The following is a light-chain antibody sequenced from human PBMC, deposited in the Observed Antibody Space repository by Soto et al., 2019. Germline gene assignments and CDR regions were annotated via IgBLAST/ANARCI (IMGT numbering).Light chain of an antibody. J-gene: IGKJ1*01. CDR3: HQYNNWKT. V-gene: IGKV3-15*01. CDR1: QSVSSN. Sequence: EIVMTQSPVTLSVSPGERATLSCRASQSVSSNLAWSQQKPGQAPRLLIYGASTRATGIPARFSGSGSGPEFTLTISSLQSEHSAVYYCHQYNNWKTFGQGTKVEIK. CDR2: GAS.